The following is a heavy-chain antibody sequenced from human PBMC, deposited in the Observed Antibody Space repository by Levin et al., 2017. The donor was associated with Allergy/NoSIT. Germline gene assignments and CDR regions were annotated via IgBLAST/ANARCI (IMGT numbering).Heavy chain of an antibody. CDR3: AHRISIAAHAGWFDP. V-gene: IGHV2-5*02. J-gene: IGHJ5*02. CDR1: GFSLSTSGVG. Sequence: SGPTLVKPTQTLTLTCTFSGFSLSTSGVGVGWIRQPPGKALEWLALIYWDDDKRYSPSLKSRLTITKDTSKNQVVLTMTNMDPVDTATYYCAHRISIAAHAGWFDPWGQGTLVTVSS. CDR2: IYWDDDK. D-gene: IGHD6-6*01.